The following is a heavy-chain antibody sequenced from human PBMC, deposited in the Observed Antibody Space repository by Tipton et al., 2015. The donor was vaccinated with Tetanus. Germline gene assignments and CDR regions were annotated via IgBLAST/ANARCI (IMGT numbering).Heavy chain of an antibody. Sequence: CAASGFIFSSYGIHWVRQAPGKGLEWLAVSWYDGTDKYYADSVKGRFTISRDNSKNTLYLQMNSLRAEDTALYYCAREADCSGGSCFSGDSDTWGQGTQVTVSS. CDR2: SWYDGTDK. D-gene: IGHD2-15*01. CDR3: AREADCSGGSCFSGDSDT. V-gene: IGHV3-33*01. J-gene: IGHJ5*02. CDR1: GFIFSSYG.